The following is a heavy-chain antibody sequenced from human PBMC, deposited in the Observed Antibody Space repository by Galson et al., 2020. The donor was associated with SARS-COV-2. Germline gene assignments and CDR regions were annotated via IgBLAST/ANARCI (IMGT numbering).Heavy chain of an antibody. D-gene: IGHD3-3*01. CDR3: ARVTGSGYWISDRYYFDY. CDR1: GGSISSTYY. V-gene: IGHV4-39*01. Sequence: SETLSLTCTVSGGSISSTYYWGWIRQPPGKGLEWVGTIYYTGDTYYNPSLKRRVTISVDASKNQFSLNLSSVTAADTAVYYCARVTGSGYWISDRYYFDYWGQGALVTVSS. CDR2: IYYTGDT. J-gene: IGHJ4*02.